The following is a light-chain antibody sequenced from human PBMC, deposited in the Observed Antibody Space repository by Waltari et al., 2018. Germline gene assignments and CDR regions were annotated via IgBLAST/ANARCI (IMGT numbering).Light chain of an antibody. CDR1: SRDVGGYNY. V-gene: IGLV2-8*01. J-gene: IGLJ3*02. CDR2: EVN. CDR3: SSFAGRDNFGV. Sequence: QSALTQPPSAAGSPGQSVPIPCTGTSRDVGGYNYVSRYQQHPGKAPKLLIYEVNKRPSGVPDRFSGSKSGNTASLTVSGLQVEDEGDYYCSSFAGRDNFGVFGGGTKLTVL.